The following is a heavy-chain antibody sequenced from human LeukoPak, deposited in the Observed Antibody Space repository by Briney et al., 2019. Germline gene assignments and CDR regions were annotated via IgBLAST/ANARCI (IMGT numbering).Heavy chain of an antibody. CDR2: ISAYNGNT. CDR1: GYTFTIYG. D-gene: IGHD2-2*01. CDR3: ARYSSRYCSSTSCYYYFDY. Sequence: ASVKISCKASGYTFTIYGISWVRQAPGQGLEWMGWISAYNGNTNYAQNLQGSVTMTTDTSTNTAYMELRSLRSDDTAVYYCARYSSRYCSSTSCYYYFDYWGQGTLVTVPS. V-gene: IGHV1-18*01. J-gene: IGHJ4*02.